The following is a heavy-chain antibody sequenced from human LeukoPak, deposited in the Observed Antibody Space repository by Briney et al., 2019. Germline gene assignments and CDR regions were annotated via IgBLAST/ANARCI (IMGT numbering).Heavy chain of an antibody. CDR2: INTNTGNP. CDR3: ARDLGGVVTASFDP. D-gene: IGHD2-21*02. CDR1: GYTFTSYA. Sequence: ASVKVSCKASGYTFTSYAMNWVRQAPGQGLEWMGWINTNTGNPTYAQGFTGRFVFSLDTSVSTAYLQISSLKAEDTAVYYCARDLGGVVTASFDPGGQGTLVTVSS. V-gene: IGHV7-4-1*02. J-gene: IGHJ5*02.